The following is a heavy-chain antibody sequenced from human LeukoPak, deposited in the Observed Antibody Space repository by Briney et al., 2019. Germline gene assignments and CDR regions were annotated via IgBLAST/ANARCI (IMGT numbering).Heavy chain of an antibody. CDR2: INHSGST. CDR1: GGSFSGYY. V-gene: IGHV4-34*01. CDR3: ARLPWVGGNWFDP. D-gene: IGHD2-15*01. J-gene: IGHJ5*02. Sequence: SETLSLTCAVYGGSFSGYYWSWIRQPPGKGLEWIGEINHSGSTNYNPSLKSRVTISVDTSKNQFSLKLSSVTAADTAVYYCARLPWVGGNWFDPWGQGTLVTVSS.